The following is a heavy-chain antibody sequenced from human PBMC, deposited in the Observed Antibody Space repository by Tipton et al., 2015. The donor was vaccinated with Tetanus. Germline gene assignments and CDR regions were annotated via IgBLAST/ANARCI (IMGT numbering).Heavy chain of an antibody. J-gene: IGHJ6*02. D-gene: IGHD3-3*01. V-gene: IGHV4-59*01. CDR3: ARDRSITIFGVVPINSCYGMDV. Sequence: TLSLTCTVSGVSISSYNWTWIRQPPGRGLEWIGYIYYSGSTNYNPSLKSRVTISVDTSKNQFSLKLSSVTAADTAVYYCARDRSITIFGVVPINSCYGMDVWGQGTTVTVSS. CDR1: GVSISSYN. CDR2: IYYSGST.